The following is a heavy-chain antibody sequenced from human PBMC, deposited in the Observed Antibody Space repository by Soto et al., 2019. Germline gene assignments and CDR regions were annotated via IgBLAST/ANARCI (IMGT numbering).Heavy chain of an antibody. J-gene: IGHJ5*02. CDR2: IYYSGST. CDR3: ARGVLGVVVVAANLHWFDP. CDR1: GGSISSGGYY. D-gene: IGHD2-15*01. Sequence: TLSLTCTVSGGSISSGGYYWSWIRQHPGKGLEWIGYIYYSGSTYYNPSLKSRVTISVDTSKNQFSLKLSSVTAADTAVYYCARGVLGVVVVAANLHWFDPWCQGTLVTVSS. V-gene: IGHV4-31*03.